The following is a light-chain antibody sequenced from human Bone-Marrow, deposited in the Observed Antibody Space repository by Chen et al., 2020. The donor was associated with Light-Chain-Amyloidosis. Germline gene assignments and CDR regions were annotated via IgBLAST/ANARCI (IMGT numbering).Light chain of an antibody. J-gene: IGLJ3*02. CDR3: QSYQGSSQGV. CDR2: EDD. V-gene: IGLV6-57*01. CDR1: SGSIATNY. Sequence: NSMLTHPHSVSEHPGDTVTISCTRSSGSIATNYVQWYQQRPGSSPTTVIYEDDQRPSGVPDRFSGSIARSSNSASLTISGLKTEDEADYYCQSYQGSSQGVFGGGTKLTVL.